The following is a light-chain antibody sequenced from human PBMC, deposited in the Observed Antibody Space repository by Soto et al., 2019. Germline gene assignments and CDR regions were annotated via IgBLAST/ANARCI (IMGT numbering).Light chain of an antibody. Sequence: DLQMTHSPSTLSGSLGTRVAITCRASQTISSWLAWYQQKPGKAPKLLIYKASTLKSGVPSRFSGSGSGTEFTLTISSLQPDDFATYYCQQYHSYSTFGQGTKVDI. CDR1: QTISSW. CDR3: QQYHSYST. V-gene: IGKV1-5*03. CDR2: KAS. J-gene: IGKJ1*01.